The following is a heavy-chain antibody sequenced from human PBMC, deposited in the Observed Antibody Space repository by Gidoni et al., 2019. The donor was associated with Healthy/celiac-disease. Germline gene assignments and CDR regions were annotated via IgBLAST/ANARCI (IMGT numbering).Heavy chain of an antibody. CDR3: ARENYYDSSGYYGGYYYYYYMDV. Sequence: QVQLQESGPGLVKPSQTLSLTCTVSGGSISSGSYYWSWIRPPAGKGLEWIGRIYTSGSTNYNPSLKSRVTISVDTSKNQFSLKLSSVTAADTAVYYCARENYYDSSGYYGGYYYYYYMDVWGKGTTVTVSS. D-gene: IGHD3-22*01. V-gene: IGHV4-61*02. CDR1: GGSISSGSYY. CDR2: IYTSGST. J-gene: IGHJ6*03.